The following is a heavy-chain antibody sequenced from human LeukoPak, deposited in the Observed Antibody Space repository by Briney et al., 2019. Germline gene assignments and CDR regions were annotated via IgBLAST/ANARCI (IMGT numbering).Heavy chain of an antibody. CDR3: ASFSGSYFVRQYYYYYMDV. Sequence: GGSLRLSCAASGFTFDDYAMHWVRQAPGKGLEWVSGIRWNSGTIAYADSMKGRFTISRDNAKNSLYLQMSSLRAEDTALYYCASFSGSYFVRQYYYYYMDVWGKGTTVTVS. CDR2: IRWNSGTI. J-gene: IGHJ6*03. D-gene: IGHD1-26*01. V-gene: IGHV3-9*01. CDR1: GFTFDDYA.